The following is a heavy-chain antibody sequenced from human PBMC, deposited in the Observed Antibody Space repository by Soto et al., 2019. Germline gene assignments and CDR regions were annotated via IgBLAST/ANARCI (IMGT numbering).Heavy chain of an antibody. Sequence: GGSLRLSCAASGFTFSNYAMSWVRQAPGKGLEWASAMTDSGDSAYYADSVQGRFTISRDNSRNTLYLQMNGLKAEDTAVYYCTTRHKFSYFQWGQGTLVTVSS. D-gene: IGHD5-18*01. J-gene: IGHJ4*02. CDR3: TTRHKFSYFQ. CDR1: GFTFSNYA. CDR2: MTDSGDSA. V-gene: IGHV3-23*01.